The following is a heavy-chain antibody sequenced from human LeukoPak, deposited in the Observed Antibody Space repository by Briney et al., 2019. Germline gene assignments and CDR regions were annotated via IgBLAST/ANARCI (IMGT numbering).Heavy chain of an antibody. CDR2: INHSGST. Sequence: SETLSLTCAVYGGSFSGYYWSWIRQPPGKGLEWIGEINHSGSTNYNPSLKSRVTISVDTSKNQFSLKLSSVTAADTAVYYCARGPPKRAYYSSRGDAFDIWGQGTMVTVSS. CDR3: ARGPPKRAYYSSRGDAFDI. D-gene: IGHD3-10*01. V-gene: IGHV4-34*01. J-gene: IGHJ3*02. CDR1: GGSFSGYY.